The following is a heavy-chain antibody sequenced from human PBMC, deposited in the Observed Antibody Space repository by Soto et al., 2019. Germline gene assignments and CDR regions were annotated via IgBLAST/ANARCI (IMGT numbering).Heavy chain of an antibody. V-gene: IGHV4-59*01. CDR1: GGSISSYY. Sequence: SETLSLTCTVSGGSISSYYWSWIRQPPGKGLEWIGYIYYSGSTNYNPSLKSRVTISVDTSKNQFSLKLSSVTAADTAVYYCARERKLYYYDSSGYNYFDYWGQGTLVTVSS. CDR2: IYYSGST. D-gene: IGHD3-22*01. J-gene: IGHJ4*02. CDR3: ARERKLYYYDSSGYNYFDY.